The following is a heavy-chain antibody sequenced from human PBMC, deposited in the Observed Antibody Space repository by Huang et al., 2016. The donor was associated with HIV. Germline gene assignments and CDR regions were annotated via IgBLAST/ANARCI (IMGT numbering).Heavy chain of an antibody. V-gene: IGHV3-30*18. J-gene: IGHJ4*02. CDR3: AKDREDSAYQLDY. D-gene: IGHD5-12*01. CDR1: GFTFSNYG. CDR2: ISYDGSDQ. Sequence: QVQLVESGGGVVQPGRSLRLSCAASGFTFSNYGVHWVRQAPGKGREWVAAISYDGSDQDYSDSVKGRFTISRDDSQNTLYLQMSSLRAEDTAVYFCAKDREDSAYQLDYWGQGTRVTVSS.